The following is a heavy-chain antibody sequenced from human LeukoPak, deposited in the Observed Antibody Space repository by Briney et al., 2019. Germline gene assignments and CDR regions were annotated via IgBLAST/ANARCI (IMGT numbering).Heavy chain of an antibody. CDR1: GGSISSYY. Sequence: SETLSLTCTVSGGSISSYYWSWIRQSPGKGLEWIGYIYTSGTTNYNPSLKSRVTISVDTSKNQFSLKLSSVAAADTAVYYCARQGGSIAVARFDYWGQGTLVTFSS. D-gene: IGHD6-19*01. CDR2: IYTSGTT. V-gene: IGHV4-4*09. J-gene: IGHJ4*02. CDR3: ARQGGSIAVARFDY.